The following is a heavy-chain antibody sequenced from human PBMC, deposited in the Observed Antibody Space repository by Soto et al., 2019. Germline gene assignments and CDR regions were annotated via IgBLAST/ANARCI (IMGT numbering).Heavy chain of an antibody. CDR3: AARRRGYYAMDV. CDR2: IYYSGST. CDR1: GGSISGYF. V-gene: IGHV4-59*01. Sequence: SETLSLTCTVSGGSISGYFWNWIRQPPGKGLEWIGQIYYSGSTNYNPSPSLKGRVTISVDTSKRQFSLKVSSVTAADTAVYYCAARRRGYYAMDVWGQGTTVTVSS. J-gene: IGHJ6*02.